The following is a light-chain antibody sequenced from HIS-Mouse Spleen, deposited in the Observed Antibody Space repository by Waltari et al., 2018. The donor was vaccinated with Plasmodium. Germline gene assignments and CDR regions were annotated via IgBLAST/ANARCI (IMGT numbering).Light chain of an antibody. Sequence: EIVMTQSPATLSVSPGERATLSCTASQSGSSNLAWYQQKPGQAPRRLIYGASTRATGIPARFSGSGSGTEFTLTISSLHSEDFAVDYCQQYNNWSFTFGPGTKVDIK. CDR1: QSGSSN. V-gene: IGKV3-15*01. CDR3: QQYNNWSFT. J-gene: IGKJ3*01. CDR2: GAS.